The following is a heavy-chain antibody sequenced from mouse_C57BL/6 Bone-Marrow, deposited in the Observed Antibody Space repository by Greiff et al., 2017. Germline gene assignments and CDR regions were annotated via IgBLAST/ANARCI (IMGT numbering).Heavy chain of an antibody. CDR1: GFTFSSYT. V-gene: IGHV5-9*01. CDR2: ISGGGGNT. Sequence: EVNVVESGGGLVKPGGSLKLSCAASGFTFSSYTMSWVRQTPEKRLEWVATISGGGGNTYYPDSVKGRFTISRDNAKNTLYLQMSSLRSEDTALYYCARTYYAMDYWGQGTSVTVSS. CDR3: ARTYYAMDY. J-gene: IGHJ4*01.